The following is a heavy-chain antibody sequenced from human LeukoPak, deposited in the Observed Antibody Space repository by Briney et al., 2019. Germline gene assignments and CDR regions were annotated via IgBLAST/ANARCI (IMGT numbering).Heavy chain of an antibody. D-gene: IGHD3-3*01. CDR1: GFTFSDYY. Sequence: PGGSLRLSCAASGFTFSDYYMSWIRQAPGKGLEWVSYISSSGSTIYYADSVKGRFTISRDNAKNSLYPQMSSLRAEDTAVYYCARCVRFLEWHYYYYGMNVWGQGTTVTVSS. J-gene: IGHJ6*02. V-gene: IGHV3-11*01. CDR2: ISSSGSTI. CDR3: ARCVRFLEWHYYYYGMNV.